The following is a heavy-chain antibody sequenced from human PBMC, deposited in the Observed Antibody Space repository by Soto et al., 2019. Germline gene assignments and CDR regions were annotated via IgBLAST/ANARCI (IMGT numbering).Heavy chain of an antibody. CDR2: TNTGGTT. CDR1: GFTVNSNY. V-gene: IGHV3-53*02. J-gene: IGHJ6*02. D-gene: IGHD1-26*01. CDR3: AKGDGLILAV. Sequence: EVQVLATGGGLIQPGGSLRLSCAASGFTVNSNYMSWVRQAPGEGLQWVSITNTGGTTYYADSVKGRFTVSRDNSKNTPYLQMNSLRAEDTAVYYCAKGDGLILAVWGQGTTVSVSS.